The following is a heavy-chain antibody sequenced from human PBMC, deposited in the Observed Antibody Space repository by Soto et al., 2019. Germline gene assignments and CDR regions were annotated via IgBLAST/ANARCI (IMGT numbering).Heavy chain of an antibody. V-gene: IGHV4-59*01. J-gene: IGHJ4*02. CDR2: IFYTGIT. CDR1: GASLTTSY. CDR3: ARDAGRDGGSY. Sequence: SETLSLTCNVSGASLTTSYWSWVRQPPGKGLEWLGYIFYTGITNSNPSLKSRATISLDTSKNQFSLKLTSVTAADTAAYYCARDAGRDGGSYWGQGTLVSVSS. D-gene: IGHD2-15*01.